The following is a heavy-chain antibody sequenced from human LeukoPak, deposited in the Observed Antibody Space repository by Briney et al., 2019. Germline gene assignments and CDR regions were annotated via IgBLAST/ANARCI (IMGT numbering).Heavy chain of an antibody. J-gene: IGHJ6*02. CDR2: ISSNGGST. CDR3: ARTYYDFWSGYYGDYYYGMDV. D-gene: IGHD3-3*01. CDR1: GFTFSSYA. V-gene: IGHV3-64*01. Sequence: GGSLRLSCAASGFTFSSYAMHWVRQAPGKGLEYVSAISSNGGSTYYANSVKGRFTISRDNSKNTLYLQMGSLRAEDMAVYYCARTYYDFWSGYYGDYYYGMDVWGQGTTVTVSS.